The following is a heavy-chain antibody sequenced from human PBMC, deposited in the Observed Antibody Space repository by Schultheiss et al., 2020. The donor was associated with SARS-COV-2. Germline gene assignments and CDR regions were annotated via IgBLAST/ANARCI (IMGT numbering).Heavy chain of an antibody. CDR2: VYYSGST. J-gene: IGHJ6*03. D-gene: IGHD1-1*01. V-gene: IGHV4-38-2*02. Sequence: GSLRLSCTVSGYSISSGYYWGWIRQPPGKGLEWIGSVYYSGSTYYNPSLKSRLTISVNTPKNQFSLKVNSVTAADTAVYYCAREPTTGTTYYYYMDVWGKGTTVTVSS. CDR1: GYSISSGYY. CDR3: AREPTTGTTYYYYMDV.